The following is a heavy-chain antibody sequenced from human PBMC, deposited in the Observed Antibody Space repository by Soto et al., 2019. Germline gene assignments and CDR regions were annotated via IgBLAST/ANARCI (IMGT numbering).Heavy chain of an antibody. CDR2: INPSGGST. J-gene: IGHJ4*02. CDR3: ARDGRYCSGGSCYFDY. D-gene: IGHD2-15*01. Sequence: ASVKVSCKASGYTFTSYYMHWVRQAPGQGLEWMGIINPSGGSTSYAQKFQGRVTMTRDTSTSTVYMELSSLRSEDTGVYYCARDGRYCSGGSCYFDYWGQGTLVTVSS. V-gene: IGHV1-46*01. CDR1: GYTFTSYY.